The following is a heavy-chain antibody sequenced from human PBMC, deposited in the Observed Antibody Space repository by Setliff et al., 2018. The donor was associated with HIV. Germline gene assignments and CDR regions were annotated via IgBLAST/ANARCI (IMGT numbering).Heavy chain of an antibody. Sequence: ASVKVSCKASGYTFTGYYIHWVRQAPGRGLEWMGWISPKNGDTSYSQKFQGRVTMTRDTSTNTAYMELNRLSFDDTAVFYCARDKENYYYGMDVWGQGTAVTVSS. CDR3: ARDKENYYYGMDV. CDR2: ISPKNGDT. V-gene: IGHV1-2*02. CDR1: GYTFTGYY. J-gene: IGHJ6*02.